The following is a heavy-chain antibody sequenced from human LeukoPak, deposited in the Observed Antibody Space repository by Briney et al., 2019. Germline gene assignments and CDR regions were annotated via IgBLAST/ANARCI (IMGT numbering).Heavy chain of an antibody. V-gene: IGHV1-18*01. D-gene: IGHD4-17*01. Sequence: ASVKVSCKASGYTFTSYGISWVRQAPGQGLEWMGWISAYNGNTNYAQKLQGRVTMTTDTSTSTAYMDLNRLRSDDTAVYYCARGDYGDPPLNYWGQGTLVTVSS. CDR2: ISAYNGNT. CDR1: GYTFTSYG. J-gene: IGHJ4*02. CDR3: ARGDYGDPPLNY.